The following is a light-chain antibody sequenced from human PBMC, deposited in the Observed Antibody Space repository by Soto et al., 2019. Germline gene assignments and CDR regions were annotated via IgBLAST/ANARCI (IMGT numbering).Light chain of an antibody. CDR3: HQTYNTPWT. Sequence: DIQMTQSPSSLSASVGDRVTITCRASQTISTYLNWYQQKPGKAPKLLIFAASSLQSGVPSRFSGSGSGTDFTLTISSLQPEDFTTYYCHQTYNTPWTFGQGTKVDIK. CDR2: AAS. J-gene: IGKJ1*01. V-gene: IGKV1-39*01. CDR1: QTISTY.